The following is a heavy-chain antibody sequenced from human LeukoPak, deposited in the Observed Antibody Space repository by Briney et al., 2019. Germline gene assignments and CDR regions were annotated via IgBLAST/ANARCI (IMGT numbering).Heavy chain of an antibody. D-gene: IGHD6-19*01. CDR1: GYTFTGYY. Sequence: ASVKVSCKASGYTFTGYYMHWVRQAPGQGLEWMGWINPNSGGTNYAQKFQGWVTMTRDTSISTAYMELSRLRSDDTAVYYCARGLYEAGEEFNYWGQGTLVTVSS. CDR3: ARGLYEAGEEFNY. J-gene: IGHJ4*02. V-gene: IGHV1-2*04. CDR2: INPNSGGT.